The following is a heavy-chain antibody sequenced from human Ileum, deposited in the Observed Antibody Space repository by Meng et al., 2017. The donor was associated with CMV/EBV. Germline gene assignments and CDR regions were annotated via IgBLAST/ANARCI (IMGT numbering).Heavy chain of an antibody. CDR1: GFSVGHDY. CDR3: ARDRLAQ. Sequence: SLRLACAASGFSVGHDYMHWVRQVPGKGLVWVSRIKPDGSDAKYAEFVKGRFTISRDNTKNTVYLQMNSLRDEDMALYYCARDRLAQWGQGTLVTVSS. CDR2: IKPDGSDA. J-gene: IGHJ4*02. V-gene: IGHV3-74*03. D-gene: IGHD3-9*01.